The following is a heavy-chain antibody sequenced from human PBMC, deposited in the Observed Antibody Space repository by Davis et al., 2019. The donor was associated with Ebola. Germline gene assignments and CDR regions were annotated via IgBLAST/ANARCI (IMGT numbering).Heavy chain of an antibody. D-gene: IGHD3-16*01. CDR2: TASGGRP. CDR1: GGSSTGPF. J-gene: IGHJ5*02. Sequence: PSETLSLTCVVSGGSSTGPFWSRIRQSPGKGLEWLGETASGGRPNYNPSLQSRVTISIDTSKNQFSLSLTSVTAADTAIYYCAREGGASDHDYVTAWFDPWGQGTLVSVSS. V-gene: IGHV4-34*01. CDR3: AREGGASDHDYVTAWFDP.